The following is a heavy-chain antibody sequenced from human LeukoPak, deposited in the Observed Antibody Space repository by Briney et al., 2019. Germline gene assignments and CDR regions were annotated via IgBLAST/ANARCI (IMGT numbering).Heavy chain of an antibody. CDR2: ISGGGGST. D-gene: IGHD3-10*01. J-gene: IGHJ4*02. Sequence: GGSLRLSCAASGFTFNNYAMGWVRQAPGKGLEWVSVISGGGGSTYYADSVKGRFTISTDNSTNSLYLQMNSLRTEDTALYYCAKDPAYQRSASFDYWGQGTLVTVSS. V-gene: IGHV3-43*02. CDR3: AKDPAYQRSASFDY. CDR1: GFTFNNYA.